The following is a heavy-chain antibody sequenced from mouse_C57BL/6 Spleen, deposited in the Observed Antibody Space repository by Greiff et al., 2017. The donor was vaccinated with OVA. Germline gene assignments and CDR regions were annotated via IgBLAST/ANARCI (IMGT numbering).Heavy chain of an antibody. CDR1: GYTFTGYW. CDR2: ILPGSGCT. D-gene: IGHD3-2*02. Sequence: VQLQESGAELMKPGASVKLSCKATGYTFTGYWIEWVKQRPGHGLEWIGEILPGSGCTNYNEKFKGKATFTADTSSNTAYMQLSSLTTEDAAIYYCARGGQLRLLAYWGQGTLVTVSA. CDR3: ARGGQLRLLAY. J-gene: IGHJ3*01. V-gene: IGHV1-9*01.